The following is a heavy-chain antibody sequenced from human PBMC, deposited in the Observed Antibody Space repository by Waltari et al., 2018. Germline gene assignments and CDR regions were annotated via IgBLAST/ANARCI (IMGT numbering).Heavy chain of an antibody. CDR3: ARHYCGGDCYLDY. J-gene: IGHJ4*02. Sequence: VQLQQWGAGLLNPSETLSLTCAVYGGSFSGYYWSWIRQPPGKGLEWIGEINHSGSTNYNPSLKSRVTISVDTSKNQFSLKLSSVTAADTAVYYCARHYCGGDCYLDYWGQGTLVTVSS. V-gene: IGHV4-34*01. D-gene: IGHD2-21*01. CDR1: GGSFSGYY. CDR2: INHSGST.